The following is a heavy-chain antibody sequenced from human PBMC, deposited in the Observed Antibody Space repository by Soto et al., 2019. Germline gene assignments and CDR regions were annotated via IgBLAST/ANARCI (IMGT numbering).Heavy chain of an antibody. CDR3: AKGSAFQCKGAICYPFDH. CDR2: VIGSGVNV. V-gene: IGHV3-23*01. J-gene: IGHJ4*02. D-gene: IGHD3-10*01. Sequence: PGGSLRLSCTASGFTFSNYAINWVRLAPGKRLEWVSSVIGSGVNVFYADSVKGRFTISRDNSKNTVYLEMNSLRADDTAEYFCAKGSAFQCKGAICYPFDHSGRGTMVTVYS. CDR1: GFTFSNYA.